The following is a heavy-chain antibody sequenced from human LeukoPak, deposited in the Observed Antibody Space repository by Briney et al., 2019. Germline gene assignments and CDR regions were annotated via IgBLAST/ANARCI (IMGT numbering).Heavy chain of an antibody. CDR2: IIPIFGTA. CDR3: ARKQQLVDYFDY. V-gene: IGHV1-69*13. CDR1: GGTFSSYS. Sequence: ASVKVSCKASGGTFSSYSISWVRQAPGQGLEWMGGIIPIFGTANYAQKFQGRVTITADESTSTAYMELSSLRSEDTAVYYCARKQQLVDYFDYWGQGTLVTVSS. J-gene: IGHJ4*02. D-gene: IGHD6-13*01.